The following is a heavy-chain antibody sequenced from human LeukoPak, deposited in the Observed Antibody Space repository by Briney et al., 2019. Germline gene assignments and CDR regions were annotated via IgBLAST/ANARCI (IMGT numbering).Heavy chain of an antibody. V-gene: IGHV3-48*03. CDR2: ISSSGTTK. Sequence: PGGSLRLSCAASGFSFSSFEMNWVRQAPGKGLEWISHISSSGTTKYFADSVRGRFTISRDNAKNSLYLQMNSLRAEDTAVYYCARDIVNGPFVISLESWGQGTPVTVSS. J-gene: IGHJ4*02. CDR3: ARDIVNGPFVISLES. D-gene: IGHD2-21*01. CDR1: GFSFSSFE.